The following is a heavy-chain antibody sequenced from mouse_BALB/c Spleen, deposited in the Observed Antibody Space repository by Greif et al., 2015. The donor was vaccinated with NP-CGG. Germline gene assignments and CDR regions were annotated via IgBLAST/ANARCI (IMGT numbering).Heavy chain of an antibody. CDR2: IRNKANGYTT. Sequence: EVHLVESGGGLVQPGGSLRLSCATSGFTFTDYYMSWVRQPPGKALEWLGFIRNKANGYTTEYSASVKGRFTISRDNSQSILYLQMNTLRAEDSATYYCASLTTVGADWYFDVWGAGTTVTVSS. D-gene: IGHD1-1*01. CDR1: GFTFTDYY. J-gene: IGHJ1*01. V-gene: IGHV7-3*02. CDR3: ASLTTVGADWYFDV.